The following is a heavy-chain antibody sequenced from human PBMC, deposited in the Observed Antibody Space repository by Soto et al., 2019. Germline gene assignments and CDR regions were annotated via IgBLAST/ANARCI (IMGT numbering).Heavy chain of an antibody. CDR3: AKDSSTNSYNWFDP. D-gene: IGHD2-2*01. J-gene: IGHJ5*02. CDR2: ISGSGGST. CDR1: GFTFTTYA. Sequence: GGSLRLSCAASGFTFTTYAMNWVRQAPGKGLEWVSVISGSGGSTYYADSVKGRFTISRDNSKNTLYLQMNSLRAEDTAVYYCAKDSSTNSYNWFDPWGQGTLVTVSS. V-gene: IGHV3-23*01.